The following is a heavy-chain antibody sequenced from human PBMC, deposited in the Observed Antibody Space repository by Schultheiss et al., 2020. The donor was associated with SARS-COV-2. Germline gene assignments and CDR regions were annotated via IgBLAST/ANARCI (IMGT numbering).Heavy chain of an antibody. J-gene: IGHJ5*02. Sequence: SVKVSCKASGGTFSSYAISWVRQAPGQGLEWMGGIIPIFGTANYAQKFQGRVTITADESTSTAYMELSSLRSEDTAVYYCARGTLLEYTNWFDPWGQGTLVTVSS. CDR2: IIPIFGTA. CDR1: GGTFSSYA. V-gene: IGHV1-69*13. D-gene: IGHD1-1*01. CDR3: ARGTLLEYTNWFDP.